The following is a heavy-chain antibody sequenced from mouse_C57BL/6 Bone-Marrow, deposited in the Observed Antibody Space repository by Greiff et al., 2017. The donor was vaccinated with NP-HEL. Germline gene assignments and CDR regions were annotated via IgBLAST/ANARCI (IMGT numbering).Heavy chain of an antibody. D-gene: IGHD2-5*01. Sequence: EVQLQESGGGLVQPGGSMKLSCVASGFTFSNYWMNWVRQSPEKGLEWVAQIRLKSDNYATHYAESVKGRFTISRDDSKSSVYLQMNNLRAEDTGIYYCTAYSNPYFDYWGQGTTLTVSS. CDR1: GFTFSNYW. J-gene: IGHJ2*01. V-gene: IGHV6-3*01. CDR3: TAYSNPYFDY. CDR2: IRLKSDNYAT.